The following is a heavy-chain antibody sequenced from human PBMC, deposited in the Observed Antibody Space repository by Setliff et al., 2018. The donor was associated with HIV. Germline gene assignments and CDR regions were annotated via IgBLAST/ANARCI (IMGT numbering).Heavy chain of an antibody. V-gene: IGHV4-39*07. Sequence: SETLSLTCTVSGGSISSSSYYWGWIRQPPGKGLEWIGSIYYSGSTYYNPSLKSRVTISVDNAENSLYLQMNSLRAEDTAVYYCARDNGRYFDRGWFDPWGQGALVTVSS. CDR1: GGSISSSSYY. J-gene: IGHJ5*02. CDR2: IYYSGST. D-gene: IGHD3-9*01. CDR3: ARDNGRYFDRGWFDP.